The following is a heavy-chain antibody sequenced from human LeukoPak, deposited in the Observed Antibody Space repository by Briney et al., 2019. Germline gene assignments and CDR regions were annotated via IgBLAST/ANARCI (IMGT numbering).Heavy chain of an antibody. Sequence: PSETLSLTCAVSGGSISSSNWWSWVRQPPGKGLEWIGEIYHSGSTNYNPSLKSRVTISVDKSENQFSLKLSSVTAADTAVYYCAREGSHTNYYFDYWGQGTLVTVSS. J-gene: IGHJ4*02. CDR2: IYHSGST. V-gene: IGHV4-4*02. CDR3: AREGSHTNYYFDY. D-gene: IGHD3-10*01. CDR1: GGSISSSNW.